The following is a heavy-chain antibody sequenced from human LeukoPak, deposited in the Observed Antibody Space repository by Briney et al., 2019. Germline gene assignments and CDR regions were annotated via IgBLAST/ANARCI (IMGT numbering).Heavy chain of an antibody. CDR1: GFTFSTYG. J-gene: IGHJ4*02. CDR3: ITDLRVTRFRGVEALLDY. CDR2: ISYDGSNK. V-gene: IGHV3-30*03. Sequence: GGSLRLSCAASGFTFSTYGVHWVRQAPGKGLEWVAVISYDGSNKYYADSVKGRFTISRDNSKNMLYLQMNSLKTEDTAFYYCITDLRVTRFRGVEALLDYWGQGILVTVSS. D-gene: IGHD3-10*01.